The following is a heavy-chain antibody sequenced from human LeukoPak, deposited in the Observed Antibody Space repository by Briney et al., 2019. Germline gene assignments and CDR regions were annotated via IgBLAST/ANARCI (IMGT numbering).Heavy chain of an antibody. Sequence: PGGSLRLSCAASGFTFSRYWMHWVRQAPGRGLVWVSRINTDGSRTAYADSVKGRFTISRDNAKNTLYLQMNSLGAEDTAVYYCASDFTGYDDYWGQGTLVSVSS. CDR1: GFTFSRYW. CDR2: INTDGSRT. CDR3: ASDFTGYDDY. J-gene: IGHJ4*02. D-gene: IGHD3-9*01. V-gene: IGHV3-74*01.